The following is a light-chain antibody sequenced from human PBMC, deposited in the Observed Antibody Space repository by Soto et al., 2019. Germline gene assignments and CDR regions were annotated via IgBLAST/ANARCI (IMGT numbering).Light chain of an antibody. CDR3: SSYGGSSNLV. CDR2: EVT. V-gene: IGLV2-8*01. Sequence: QSVLTQPPSASGSPGQSVTISCTGSSTDVGGHDYVSWYQQNSGKAPKLLIYEVTKRPSGVPDRFSGTKSGNTASLTVSGLQVEDEGDYYCSSYGGSSNLVFGGGTKVTVL. J-gene: IGLJ3*02. CDR1: STDVGGHDY.